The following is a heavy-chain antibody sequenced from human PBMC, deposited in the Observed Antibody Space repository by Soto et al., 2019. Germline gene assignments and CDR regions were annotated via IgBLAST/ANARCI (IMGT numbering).Heavy chain of an antibody. CDR3: TKYRRTDAEVYSFDY. Sequence: XTLSLPCTVSGGSLSACYWSWIRQTPGKVLEWVGYIHYSGSTNYNPSLKSRVTISVDSAKNKFSLQLSSVTAADTVVHFCTKYRRTDAEVYSFDYWGQGALVTVSP. J-gene: IGHJ4*02. CDR1: GGSLSACY. CDR2: IHYSGST. V-gene: IGHV4-59*01. D-gene: IGHD2-2*01.